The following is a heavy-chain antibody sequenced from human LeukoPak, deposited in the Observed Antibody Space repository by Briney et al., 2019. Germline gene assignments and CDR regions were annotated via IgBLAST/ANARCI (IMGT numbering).Heavy chain of an antibody. CDR2: IYYSGST. V-gene: IGHV4-59*12. CDR1: GDSISSFY. J-gene: IGHJ2*01. D-gene: IGHD1-26*01. CDR3: ARSGWELLITPYWYFDL. Sequence: SETLSLTCTVSGDSISSFYWTWIRQPPGKRLEWIGYIYYSGSTNYNPSLKSRVTISVDTSKNQFSLKLSSVTAADTAVYYCARSGWELLITPYWYFDLWGRGTLVTVSS.